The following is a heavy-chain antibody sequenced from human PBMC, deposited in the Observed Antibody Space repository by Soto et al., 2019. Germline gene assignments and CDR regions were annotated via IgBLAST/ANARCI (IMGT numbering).Heavy chain of an antibody. CDR2: INHSGST. D-gene: IGHD4-17*01. J-gene: IGHJ4*02. V-gene: IGHV4-34*01. Sequence: SETLSLTCAVYGGSFSGYYWSWIRQPPGKGLEWIGEINHSGSTYYNPSLESRITISLDTSKNQFSLELTSVTAADTAVYYCASGSTVINTLDFWGQGTLVTVSS. CDR3: ASGSTVINTLDF. CDR1: GGSFSGYY.